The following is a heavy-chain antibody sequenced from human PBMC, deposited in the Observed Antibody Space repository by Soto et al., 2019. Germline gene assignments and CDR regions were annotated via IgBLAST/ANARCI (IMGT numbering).Heavy chain of an antibody. Sequence: NPSETLSLTCTVSDGAITGYYWSWIRQSPGEGLEWIGYVYNTGSPSYNPSLKSRVTMSVDASTNQFSLILTSVTATDTAVYYCAGERLTGSGYFDYWGQGTLVTV. CDR1: DGAITGYY. J-gene: IGHJ4*02. V-gene: IGHV4-59*01. CDR2: VYNTGSP. CDR3: AGERLTGSGYFDY. D-gene: IGHD3-22*01.